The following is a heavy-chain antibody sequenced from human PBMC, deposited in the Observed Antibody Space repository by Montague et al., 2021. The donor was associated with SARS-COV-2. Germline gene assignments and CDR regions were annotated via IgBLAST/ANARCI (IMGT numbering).Heavy chain of an antibody. D-gene: IGHD3-22*01. CDR3: ARVAGGYYHDSSAYFDY. CDR1: GGSFSGYY. Sequence: SETRSLTCAVYGGSFSGYYWSWIRQPPGKGLEWIGEINQSGSTNYNPSLKSRVNLSVDTSKKQFSLKLSSLTAADTAVYYCARVAGGYYHDSSAYFDYWGQGSLVTVSS. CDR2: INQSGST. J-gene: IGHJ4*02. V-gene: IGHV4-34*01.